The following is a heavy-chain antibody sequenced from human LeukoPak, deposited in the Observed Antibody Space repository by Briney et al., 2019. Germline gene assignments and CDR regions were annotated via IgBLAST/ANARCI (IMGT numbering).Heavy chain of an antibody. CDR1: GFTFSSYW. J-gene: IGHJ4*02. CDR3: AKDPYYYGSGSQPNFDY. Sequence: GGSLRLSCAASGFTFSSYWMHWVRQAPGKGLEWVPAISGSGGSTYYADSVKGRFTISRDNSKNTLYLQMNSLRAEDTAVYYCAKDPYYYGSGSQPNFDYWGQGTLVTVSS. D-gene: IGHD3-10*01. CDR2: ISGSGGST. V-gene: IGHV3-23*01.